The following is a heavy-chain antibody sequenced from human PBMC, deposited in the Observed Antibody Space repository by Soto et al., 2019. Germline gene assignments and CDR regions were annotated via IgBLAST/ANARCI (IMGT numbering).Heavy chain of an antibody. D-gene: IGHD3-16*01. CDR1: GFIFSDYA. CDR2: ISASGGNI. J-gene: IGHJ2*01. CDR3: AKVAGGLGYVAL. Sequence: EVQLLESGGGLARPGGSLRLSCVASGFIFSDYAMTWIRQAPGKGLEWVATISASGGNIEYTDSLKGRFTISRDNCKKTVYLQINGLTADDTAVQYSAKVAGGLGYVALWGRGTLVTVSS. V-gene: IGHV3-23*01.